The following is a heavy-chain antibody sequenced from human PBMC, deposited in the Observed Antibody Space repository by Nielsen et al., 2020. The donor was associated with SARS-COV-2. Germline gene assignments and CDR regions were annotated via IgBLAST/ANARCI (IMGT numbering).Heavy chain of an antibody. D-gene: IGHD5-12*01. Sequence: LSLTCTVSGGSISSGGYYWSWIRHHPGKGLEWIGYIYFSGRTCYNPSLKSRVTISVDTSKNQSSLSLRSVTAADTAVYYCARESSGYDHYNYGMDVWGQGTTVTVSS. CDR3: ARESSGYDHYNYGMDV. CDR1: GGSISSGGYY. V-gene: IGHV4-31*03. CDR2: IYFSGRT. J-gene: IGHJ6*02.